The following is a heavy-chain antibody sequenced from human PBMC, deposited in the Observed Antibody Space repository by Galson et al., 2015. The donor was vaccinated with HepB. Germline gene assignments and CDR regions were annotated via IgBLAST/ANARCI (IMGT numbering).Heavy chain of an antibody. CDR1: GFTFNDYY. J-gene: IGHJ4*02. CDR3: ARPKNSGAYYGFVD. V-gene: IGHV3-11*06. Sequence: LRLSCAASGFTFNDYYMSWIRQAPGKGLEWISHVSSHSNYIQYADSVKGRFTISRDNAKNSLYLEMNSLRAEDTAVYYCARPKNSGAYYGFVDWGQGTLVTVSS. D-gene: IGHD1-26*01. CDR2: VSSHSNYI.